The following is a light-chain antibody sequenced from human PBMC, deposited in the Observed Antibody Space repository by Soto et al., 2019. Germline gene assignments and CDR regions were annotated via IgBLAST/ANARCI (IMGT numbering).Light chain of an antibody. J-gene: IGKJ1*01. Sequence: IGVTQWAGTLSLSPGESSSLPCRASQSVXSSYLAWYQQIPGQAPRLLINDASRRATGIPDRFSGSGCGTDFTLTISRLEPEYVAVYYCQQYNDWPTFGQGTKVDIK. V-gene: IGKV3D-20*02. CDR3: QQYNDWPT. CDR2: DAS. CDR1: QSVXSSY.